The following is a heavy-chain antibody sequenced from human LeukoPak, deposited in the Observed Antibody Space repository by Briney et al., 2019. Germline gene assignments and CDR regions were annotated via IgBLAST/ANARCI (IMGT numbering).Heavy chain of an antibody. CDR1: GLTFRNYW. V-gene: IGHV3-74*01. J-gene: IGHJ4*02. D-gene: IGHD1-1*01. CDR3: TGGFGHNWSPFEN. Sequence: PGGSLILSCAVSGLTFRNYWMHWVRQAPGKGLVWVSRINGDGRDISYADSVKDRVNISRDNAKNTLSLQMNSLTYDDTALYYCTGGFGHNWSPFENWGQGTLVTVSS. CDR2: INGDGRDI.